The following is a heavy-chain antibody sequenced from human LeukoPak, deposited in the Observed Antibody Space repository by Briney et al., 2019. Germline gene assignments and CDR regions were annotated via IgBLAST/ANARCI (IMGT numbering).Heavy chain of an antibody. CDR1: GFTFTSSA. Sequence: ASVKVSCKASGFTFTSSAMQWVRQARGQRLEWIGWIVVGSGNTNYAQKFQERVTITRDMSTSTAYMELSSLRSEDTAVYYCATRDVVVVAATQGGFDPWGQGTLVTVSS. V-gene: IGHV1-58*02. J-gene: IGHJ5*02. D-gene: IGHD2-15*01. CDR3: ATRDVVVVAATQGGFDP. CDR2: IVVGSGNT.